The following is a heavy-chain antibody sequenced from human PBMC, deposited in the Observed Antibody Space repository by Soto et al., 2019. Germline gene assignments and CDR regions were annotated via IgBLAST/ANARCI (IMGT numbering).Heavy chain of an antibody. V-gene: IGHV1-46*01. Sequence: QVQLVQSGAEVKKPGASVKVSCKASGYTLTSYYIHWVRQAPGQGLEWMGVIDPSGGSTTYAQKCQGRVAMTRDTSTSTVYMELSSLRSEDTAVYYCARKYYFDYWGQGTLVTVSS. CDR1: GYTLTSYY. CDR2: IDPSGGST. CDR3: ARKYYFDY. J-gene: IGHJ4*02.